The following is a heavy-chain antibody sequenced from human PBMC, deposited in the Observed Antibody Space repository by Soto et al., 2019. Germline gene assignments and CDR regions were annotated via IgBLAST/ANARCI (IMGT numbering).Heavy chain of an antibody. CDR3: ARDLDDTTGKYYYDMDV. CDR1: GGSIRNNF. V-gene: IGHV4-59*01. Sequence: SETLSLTCTVSGGSIRNNFWSWIRQPPGKGLEWIGYIYYKGTTNYNPSLKSRVTISMDTSKRQFSLKLTSVTAADTAVYYCARDLDDTTGKYYYDMDVWVPGTTVTV. CDR2: IYYKGTT. D-gene: IGHD1-1*01. J-gene: IGHJ6*02.